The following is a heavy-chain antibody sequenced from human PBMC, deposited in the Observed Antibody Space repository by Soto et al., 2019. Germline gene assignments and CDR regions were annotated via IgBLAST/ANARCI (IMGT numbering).Heavy chain of an antibody. CDR2: IYHSGST. V-gene: IGHV4-30-2*01. Sequence: QLQLQESGSGLVKPSQTLSLTCAVSGGSISSGGYSWSWIRQPPGKGLEWIGYIYHSGSTYYKPSPNRRVTMSVDRSQTQFSLKLSSVTAADTAVYYRATAMTTATTLDYWGQGTLVTVSP. J-gene: IGHJ4*02. CDR1: GGSISSGGYS. CDR3: ATAMTTATTLDY. D-gene: IGHD4-4*01.